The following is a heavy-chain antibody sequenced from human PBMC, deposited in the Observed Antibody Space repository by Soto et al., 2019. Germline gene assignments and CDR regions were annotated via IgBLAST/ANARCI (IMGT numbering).Heavy chain of an antibody. V-gene: IGHV3-23*01. D-gene: IGHD3-10*01. CDR2: ISGSGGST. CDR3: AKDPDYGSGSYSFDY. J-gene: IGHJ4*02. Sequence: PGGSLRLSCAASGFTFSSYAMSWVRQAPGKGLEWVSAISGSGGSTYYADSVKGRFTISRDNSKNTLYLQMNSLRAEDTAVYYCAKDPDYGSGSYSFDYWGQGTLVTVSS. CDR1: GFTFSSYA.